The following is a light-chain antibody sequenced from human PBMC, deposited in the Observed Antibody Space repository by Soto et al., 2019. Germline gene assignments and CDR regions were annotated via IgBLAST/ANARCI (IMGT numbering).Light chain of an antibody. CDR3: CSYAGSSTFFYV. Sequence: QSVLTHPASVSGSPGQSITISCTGTSSDVGSYNLVSWYQQHPGKAPKLMIYEGSKRPSGVSNRSSGSKSGNTASLTISGLQAEDEADYYCCSYAGSSTFFYVLGTGTKVTV. J-gene: IGLJ1*01. V-gene: IGLV2-23*03. CDR2: EGS. CDR1: SSDVGSYNL.